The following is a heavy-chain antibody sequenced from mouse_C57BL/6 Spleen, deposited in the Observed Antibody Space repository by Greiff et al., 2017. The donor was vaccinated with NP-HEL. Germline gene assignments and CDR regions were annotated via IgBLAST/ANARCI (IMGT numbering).Heavy chain of an antibody. D-gene: IGHD2-3*01. CDR2: IYPGDGDT. Sequence: VKLLESGPELVKPGASVKISCKASGYAFSSSWMNWVKQRPGKGLEWIGRIYPGDGDTNYNGKFKGKATLTADKSSSTAYMQLSSLTSEDSAVYFCARGDGYLFAYWGQGTLVTVSA. V-gene: IGHV1-82*01. CDR1: GYAFSSSW. CDR3: ARGDGYLFAY. J-gene: IGHJ3*01.